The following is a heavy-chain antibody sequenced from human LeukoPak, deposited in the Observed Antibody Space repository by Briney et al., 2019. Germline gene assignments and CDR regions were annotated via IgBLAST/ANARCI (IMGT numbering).Heavy chain of an antibody. CDR1: GGSISSGGYY. CDR3: ARDRYGDYPFDY. Sequence: PSETLSLTCTVSGGSISSGGYYWSWIRQHPGKGLEWIGYIYYSGSTYYNPSLKSRVTISLDTSKNQFSLKPSSLTAADTAVYYCARDRYGDYPFDYWGQGTLVTVSS. J-gene: IGHJ4*02. D-gene: IGHD4-17*01. V-gene: IGHV4-31*03. CDR2: IYYSGST.